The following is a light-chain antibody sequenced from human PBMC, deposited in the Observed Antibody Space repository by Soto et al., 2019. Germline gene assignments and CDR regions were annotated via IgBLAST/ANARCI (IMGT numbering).Light chain of an antibody. V-gene: IGLV2-14*03. J-gene: IGLJ1*01. CDR2: DVS. CDR1: SSDVGGYNY. CDR3: SSYTPPTPPQIV. Sequence: QSVLTQPASVSESPGQSINISCTGTSSDVGGYNYVSWYQHHPGKAPKLIIYDVSNRPSGVSNPFSGSKSGNTASLTISGPPPEAGSFYSSSSYTPPTPPQIVFGPGTK.